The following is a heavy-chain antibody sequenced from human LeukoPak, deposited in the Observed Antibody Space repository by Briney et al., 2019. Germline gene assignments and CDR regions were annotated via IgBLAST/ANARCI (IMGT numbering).Heavy chain of an antibody. CDR1: GFTFSSYA. V-gene: IGHV3-23*01. D-gene: IGHD3-22*01. Sequence: PGGSLRLSCAASGFTFSSYATSWVRQAPGKGLEWVSAISGSGGSTYYADSVKGRFTISRDNSKNTLYLQMNSLRAEDTAVYYCAKDKQIGPYYYDSSGYIHWGQGTLVTVSS. CDR2: ISGSGGST. CDR3: AKDKQIGPYYYDSSGYIH. J-gene: IGHJ4*02.